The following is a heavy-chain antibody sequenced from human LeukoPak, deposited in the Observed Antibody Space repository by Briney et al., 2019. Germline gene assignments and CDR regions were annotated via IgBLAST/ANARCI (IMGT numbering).Heavy chain of an antibody. CDR2: IYTTGGT. D-gene: IGHD3-22*01. CDR3: ARHHNYYDSSGFYGNFDY. Sequence: SETPSLTCSVSGGSISTYYWSWIRQPAGKGLEWIGRIYTTGGTNYNPSLKSRVTMSVDTSKNQFSLKLTSVTAADTAVYYCARHHNYYDSSGFYGNFDYWGQGTLVTVSS. J-gene: IGHJ4*02. CDR1: GGSISTYY. V-gene: IGHV4-4*07.